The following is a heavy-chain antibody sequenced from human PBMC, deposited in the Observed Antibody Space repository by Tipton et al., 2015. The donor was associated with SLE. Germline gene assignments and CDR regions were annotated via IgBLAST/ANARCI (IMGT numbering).Heavy chain of an antibody. CDR1: DGSIRSTNYY. CDR3: ARAPGLERSYYYCYYMDV. D-gene: IGHD1-1*01. CDR2: IFYTGST. J-gene: IGHJ6*03. Sequence: TLSLTCTVSDGSIRSTNYYWGWIRQPPGKGLEWIGSIFYTGSTYYNPSLKSRVSFSIDTSKHQFSLKLNSVTAADTAVYYCARAPGLERSYYYCYYMDVWGKGTTVTVSS. V-gene: IGHV4-39*07.